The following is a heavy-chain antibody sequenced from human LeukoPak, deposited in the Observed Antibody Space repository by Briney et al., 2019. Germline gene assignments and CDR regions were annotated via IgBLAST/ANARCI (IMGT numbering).Heavy chain of an antibody. CDR2: ISAYNGNT. V-gene: IGHV1-18*01. Sequence: GASVKVSCKASGYTFTSYGISWVRQAPGQGLEWMGWISAYNGNTNYAQKLQGRVTMTTDTSTSTAYMELRSLRSDDTAVYYCARVRNQFLTGYSPQLFDYWGRGTLVTVSS. CDR3: ARVRNQFLTGYSPQLFDY. CDR1: GYTFTSYG. D-gene: IGHD3-9*01. J-gene: IGHJ4*02.